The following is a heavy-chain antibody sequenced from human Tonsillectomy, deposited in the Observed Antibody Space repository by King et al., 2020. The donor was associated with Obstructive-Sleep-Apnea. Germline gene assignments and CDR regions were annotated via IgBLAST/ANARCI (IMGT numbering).Heavy chain of an antibody. CDR2: ISPNSGAT. CDR3: ARDMSAYDSTSPAY. J-gene: IGHJ4*02. CDR1: GYTFTGYY. D-gene: IGHD3-10*01. V-gene: IGHV1-2*02. Sequence: VQLVQSGAEVKKPGASVKVSCKASGYTFTGYYIHWVRQAPGQGLEWMGCISPNSGATKYAQKFQDRVTMTRDTSFSTAYMDLSRLRSDDTAIYYCARDMSAYDSTSPAYWGQGTLVTVSS.